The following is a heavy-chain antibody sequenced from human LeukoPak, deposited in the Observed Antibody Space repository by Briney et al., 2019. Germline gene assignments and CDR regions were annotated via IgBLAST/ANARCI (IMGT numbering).Heavy chain of an antibody. CDR3: ARDRYDSSGYYLYYFDY. CDR2: INPNSGGT. Sequence: ASVKVSCKASGYTFTGYYMHWVRQAPGQGLEWMGWINPNSGGTNYAQKFQGRVTMTRDTSISTAYMELSRLRSDDTAVYYCARDRYDSSGYYLYYFDYWGQGTLVTVSS. CDR1: GYTFTGYY. D-gene: IGHD3-22*01. J-gene: IGHJ4*02. V-gene: IGHV1-2*02.